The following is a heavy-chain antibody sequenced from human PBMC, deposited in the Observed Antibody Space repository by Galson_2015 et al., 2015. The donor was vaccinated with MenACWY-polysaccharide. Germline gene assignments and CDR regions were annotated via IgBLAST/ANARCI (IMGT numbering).Heavy chain of an antibody. V-gene: IGHV3-30*03. Sequence: SLRLSCAASGFTFSSYSMNWVRQAPGKGLEWVAVISSDGRNEYYVDSVKGRFTVSRDNSKNTLYLQMSSLRPDDTAVYYCTRAERHYYFGTGSYLSYWGQGTLVTVSS. D-gene: IGHD3-10*01. CDR2: ISSDGRNE. CDR1: GFTFSSYS. J-gene: IGHJ4*02. CDR3: TRAERHYYFGTGSYLSY.